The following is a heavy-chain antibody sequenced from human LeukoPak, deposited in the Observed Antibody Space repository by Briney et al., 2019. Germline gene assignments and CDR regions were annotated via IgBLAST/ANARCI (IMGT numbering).Heavy chain of an antibody. J-gene: IGHJ4*02. CDR2: INHSRGT. V-gene: IGHV4-34*01. Sequence: ASETLSLTCSVYGGSITAYYWSWIRQPPGKGLEWIGEINHSRGTKYSPSLESRVTILLAASKNEFSLNLNSVTAADTAVYYCAREDYYFDYWGQGTLVTVSS. CDR3: AREDYYFDY. CDR1: GGSITAYY.